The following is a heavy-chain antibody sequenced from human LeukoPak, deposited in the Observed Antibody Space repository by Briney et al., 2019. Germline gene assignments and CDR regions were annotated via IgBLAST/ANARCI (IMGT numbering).Heavy chain of an antibody. CDR2: ISTTGNTI. CDR1: GFTFSEYY. CDR3: ARGETGTTSN. V-gene: IGHV3-11*04. Sequence: GGSLRLSCAASGFTFSEYYMSWIRQAPGKGLEWVSYISTTGNTIYYADSVKGRFTISRDNAKNSLYLQMSSLRAEDTAVYYCARGETGTTSNWGQGTLVTASS. D-gene: IGHD1-14*01. J-gene: IGHJ4*02.